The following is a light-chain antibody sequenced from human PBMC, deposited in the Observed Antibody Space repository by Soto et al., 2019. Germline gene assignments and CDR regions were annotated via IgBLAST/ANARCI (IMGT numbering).Light chain of an antibody. CDR1: SSDVGGYNY. Sequence: QSALTQPPSTSGSPGQSVTISCTGTSSDVGGYNYVSWYQQHPGKVPKLMIYEVNKRPSGVPDRFSGSKSGNTASLTVSGLQADDEAGYYCSSHAGSNNLLFGGGTKLTVL. J-gene: IGLJ2*01. CDR2: EVN. V-gene: IGLV2-8*01. CDR3: SSHAGSNNLL.